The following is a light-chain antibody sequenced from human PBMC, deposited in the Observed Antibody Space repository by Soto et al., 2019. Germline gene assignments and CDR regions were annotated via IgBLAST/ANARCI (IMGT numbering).Light chain of an antibody. J-gene: IGKJ2*01. CDR3: QHYGTSSYT. Sequence: EIVLTQSPGTLSLSPGERATLSCRASQSVRSNYLAWYHQKPGQAPRLLIYDASNRATGIPDRFSGSGSGTDFTLTISRLEPEDVAVYFCQHYGTSSYTFGRGTKVQIK. CDR1: QSVRSNY. CDR2: DAS. V-gene: IGKV3-20*01.